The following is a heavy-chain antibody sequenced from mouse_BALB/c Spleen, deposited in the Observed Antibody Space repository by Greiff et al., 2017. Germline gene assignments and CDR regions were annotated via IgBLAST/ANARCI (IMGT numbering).Heavy chain of an antibody. D-gene: IGHD2-2*01. CDR3: ARGDYGCAMDY. CDR1: GFNIKDTY. J-gene: IGHJ4*01. V-gene: IGHV14-3*02. CDR2: IDPANGNT. Sequence: EVQLQQSGAELVKPGASVKLSCTASGFNIKDTYMHWVKQRPEQGLEWIGRIDPANGNTKYDPKFQGKATITADTSSNTAYLQLSSLTSEDTAVYYCARGDYGCAMDYWGQGTSVTVSS.